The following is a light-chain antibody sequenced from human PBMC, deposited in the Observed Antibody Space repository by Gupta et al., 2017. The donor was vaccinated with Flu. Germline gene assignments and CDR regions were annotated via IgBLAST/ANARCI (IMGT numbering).Light chain of an antibody. V-gene: IGLV10-54*04. CDR3: AAWDSSLSVGV. Sequence: QAGLTQPPPVSKGLRQTATLTCTGNSNYVGNQGAAWLQHHQCHPPKVLFARDNSRPSGISERFSASRSGNTASLTIAGLQPEDEADYYCAAWDSSLSVGVFGGGTKLTVL. J-gene: IGLJ3*02. CDR2: RDN. CDR1: SNYVGNQG.